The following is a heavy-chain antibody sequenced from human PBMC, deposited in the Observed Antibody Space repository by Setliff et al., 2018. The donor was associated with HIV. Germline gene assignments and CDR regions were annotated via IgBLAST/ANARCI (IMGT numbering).Heavy chain of an antibody. CDR2: THASGTT. V-gene: IGHV4-4*07. Sequence: KSSETLSLTCTVSGGSISGDFWTWIRQPAGEGLERIGRTHASGTTQCEPSLKNRCSMSIDTSKNQFSLKLSSVTAADTAVYYCARQTATGTSATFDSWGQGSLVTVSS. CDR3: ARQTATGTSATFDS. CDR1: GGSISGDF. J-gene: IGHJ4*02. D-gene: IGHD2-21*02.